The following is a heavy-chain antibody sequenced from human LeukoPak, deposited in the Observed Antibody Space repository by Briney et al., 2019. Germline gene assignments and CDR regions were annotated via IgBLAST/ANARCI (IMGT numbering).Heavy chain of an antibody. J-gene: IGHJ3*02. D-gene: IGHD5-12*01. V-gene: IGHV4-30-2*01. CDR2: IYHSGST. CDR1: GGSITSGGYS. Sequence: PSETLSLTCAVSGGSITSGGYSWSWFRQPPGKGLELIGYIYHSGSTYYNPSLKSRVTISVDRSKNQFSLKLSSVTAADTAVYYCARDRGYSPDAFDIWGQGTMVTVSS. CDR3: ARDRGYSPDAFDI.